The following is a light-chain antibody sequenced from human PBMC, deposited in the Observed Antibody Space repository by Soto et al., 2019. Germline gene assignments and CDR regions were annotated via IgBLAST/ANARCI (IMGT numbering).Light chain of an antibody. CDR3: QQSYSTLWT. J-gene: IGKJ1*01. V-gene: IGKV1-39*01. CDR1: QSISSS. Sequence: DIQMTQSPSSLSASVGDRVTITCRASQSISSSLNWYQQKPGKAPQLLIYAASSLQSGVPSRFSGSGSGTDFTLTISSLQPEDFATYYCQQSYSTLWTFGQGTKVEIK. CDR2: AAS.